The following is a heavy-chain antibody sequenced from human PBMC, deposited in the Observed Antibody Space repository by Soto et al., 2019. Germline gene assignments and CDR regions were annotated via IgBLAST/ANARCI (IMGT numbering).Heavy chain of an antibody. CDR1: GFTFSSYA. J-gene: IGHJ4*02. CDR3: AKDRKGDSSGSNFDY. D-gene: IGHD3-22*01. CDR2: ISGSGGST. V-gene: IGHV3-23*01. Sequence: GGSLRLSCAASGFTFSSYAMSWVRQAPGKGLEWASAISGSGGSTYYADSVKGRFTISRDNSKNTLYLQMNSLRAEDTAVYYCAKDRKGDSSGSNFDYWGQGTLVTVSS.